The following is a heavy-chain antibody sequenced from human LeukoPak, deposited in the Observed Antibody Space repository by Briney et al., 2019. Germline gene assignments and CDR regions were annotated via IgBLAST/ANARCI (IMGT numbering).Heavy chain of an antibody. J-gene: IGHJ4*02. D-gene: IGHD6-13*01. CDR2: ISSSGSTI. CDR1: GFTVSDNY. CDR3: ARDGRTTWYGVGYFDY. Sequence: PGGSLRLSCAASGFTVSDNYVNWVRQAPGKGLEWISYISSSGSTIYYADSVKGRFTISRENAKNSLYLQMNSLRAEDTAVYYCARDGRTTWYGVGYFDYWGQGTLVTVSS. V-gene: IGHV3-11*04.